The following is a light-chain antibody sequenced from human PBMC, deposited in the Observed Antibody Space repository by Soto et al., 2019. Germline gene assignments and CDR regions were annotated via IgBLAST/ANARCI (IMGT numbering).Light chain of an antibody. CDR1: QTISFY. J-gene: IGKJ2*01. Sequence: IQMTQSPSSLSASVGDTVTITCRASQTISFYLNWYQQKPGRTPNLLIYATSSLQSGVPSRFDGSGSGTEFTLTISSLQHDDLATYYCQPTFSTPHTFGQAKNLALK. CDR3: QPTFSTPHT. V-gene: IGKV1-39*01. CDR2: ATS.